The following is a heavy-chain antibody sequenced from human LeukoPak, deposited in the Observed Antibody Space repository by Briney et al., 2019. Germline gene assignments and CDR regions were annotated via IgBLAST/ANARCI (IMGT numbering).Heavy chain of an antibody. V-gene: IGHV3-7*01. J-gene: IGHJ4*02. CDR2: IKQDGSEK. D-gene: IGHD1-26*01. CDR1: EFTFSTYS. CDR3: ARESGDY. Sequence: GGSLRLSCVVSEFTFSTYSMNWVRQAPGKGLEWVANIKQDGSEKYYVDSVKGRFTISRDNAKNSLYLQMNSLRAEDTAVYYCARESGDYWGQGTLVTVSS.